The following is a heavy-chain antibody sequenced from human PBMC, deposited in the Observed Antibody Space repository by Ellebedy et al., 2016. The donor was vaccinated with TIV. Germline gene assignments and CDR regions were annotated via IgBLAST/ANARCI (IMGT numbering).Heavy chain of an antibody. CDR2: INPSDGLT. V-gene: IGHV1-46*01. CDR3: ARMWLGGTFDY. D-gene: IGHD6-19*01. CDR1: GYTFTTYF. Sequence: ASVTVSCKASGYTFTTYFMHWVRHAPGQGLEWMGAINPSDGLTGYAQKFQGRVTMSSDTSTKTAYLELSSLRSEDTAVYYCARMWLGGTFDYWGQGTLVTVSS. J-gene: IGHJ4*02.